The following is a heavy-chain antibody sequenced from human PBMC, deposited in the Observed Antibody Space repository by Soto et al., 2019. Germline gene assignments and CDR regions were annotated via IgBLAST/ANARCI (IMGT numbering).Heavy chain of an antibody. Sequence: ASVRVSYKSSGYTFTGYYMHWVLQAPGQGLEWMGWINPNSGGTNYAQKFQGWVTMTRDTSISTAYMELSRLRSDDTAVYYCARGGATMAALDYYYYGMDVWGQGTTVTVSS. CDR3: ARGGATMAALDYYYYGMDV. CDR1: GYTFTGYY. CDR2: INPNSGGT. V-gene: IGHV1-2*04. J-gene: IGHJ6*02. D-gene: IGHD1-26*01.